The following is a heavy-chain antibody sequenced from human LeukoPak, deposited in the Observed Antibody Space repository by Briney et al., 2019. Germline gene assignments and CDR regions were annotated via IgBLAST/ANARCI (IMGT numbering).Heavy chain of an antibody. V-gene: IGHV3-30*09. Sequence: GGSLRLSCAASGFTFSNYAIYWVRQAPGKGLEWVSVISTDGNYKYYADSVKGRFAVSRDNSKNMLYLQMNSLSADDTAVYYCARRPVATIKGYFASWGQGTLVTVSS. D-gene: IGHD5-24*01. CDR2: ISTDGNYK. J-gene: IGHJ4*02. CDR1: GFTFSNYA. CDR3: ARRPVATIKGYFAS.